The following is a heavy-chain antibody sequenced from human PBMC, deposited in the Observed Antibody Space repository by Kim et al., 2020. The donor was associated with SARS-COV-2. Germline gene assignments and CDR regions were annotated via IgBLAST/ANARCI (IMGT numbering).Heavy chain of an antibody. D-gene: IGHD3-10*01. CDR3: SRANYYGSVSYTLDY. Sequence: SETLSLTCAVYGGSFSGYYWSWIRQPPGKGLEWIGEINHRGSTNYNPSLKSRVTISVDTSKNQFSLMLSSVTASETAVYYCSRANYYGSVSYTLDYWGQGTLVTVSS. CDR2: INHRGST. V-gene: IGHV4-34*01. J-gene: IGHJ4*02. CDR1: GGSFSGYY.